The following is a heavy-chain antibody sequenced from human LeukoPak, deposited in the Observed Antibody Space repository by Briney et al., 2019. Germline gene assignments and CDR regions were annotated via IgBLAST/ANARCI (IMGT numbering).Heavy chain of an antibody. Sequence: GGSLRLSCAASGFTFSSYAMHWVRQAPGKGLGWVAVISYDGSNKYYADSVKGRFTISRDNSKNTLYLQMNSLRAEDTAVYYCARDPFYDSSGYFDYWGQGTLVTVSS. CDR1: GFTFSSYA. CDR2: ISYDGSNK. J-gene: IGHJ4*02. D-gene: IGHD3-22*01. CDR3: ARDPFYDSSGYFDY. V-gene: IGHV3-30-3*01.